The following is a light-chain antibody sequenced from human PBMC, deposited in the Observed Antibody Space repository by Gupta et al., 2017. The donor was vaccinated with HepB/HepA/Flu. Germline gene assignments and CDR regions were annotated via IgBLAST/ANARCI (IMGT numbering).Light chain of an antibody. J-gene: IGKJ5*01. CDR2: GAS. V-gene: IGKV1-9*01. CDR3: QQLDSYA. CDR1: HGISSF. Sequence: DIQLTQSPSFLSASVGDRVTITCRASHGISSFLACYQQKPGKAPELLIYGASTLQSGVPSRFSGSGSGTEFTLTISRLQPEDFAAYCCQQLDSYAFGQGTRMEIK.